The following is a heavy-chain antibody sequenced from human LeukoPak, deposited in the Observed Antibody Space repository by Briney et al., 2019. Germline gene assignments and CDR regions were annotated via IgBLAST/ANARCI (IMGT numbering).Heavy chain of an antibody. Sequence: ASVKVSCKASGYTFTDYYMHWVRQAPGQGLEWMGWMNPNIGGTNYPQTFQGRVTMTRDTSINTAYMELSRLRSDDTAVYYCARDLSGTYQIDYWGQGTLVTVSS. D-gene: IGHD3-10*01. J-gene: IGHJ4*02. CDR3: ARDLSGTYQIDY. CDR2: MNPNIGGT. V-gene: IGHV1-2*02. CDR1: GYTFTDYY.